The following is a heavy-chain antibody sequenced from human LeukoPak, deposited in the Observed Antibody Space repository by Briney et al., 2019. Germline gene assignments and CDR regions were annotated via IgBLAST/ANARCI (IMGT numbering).Heavy chain of an antibody. D-gene: IGHD4-23*01. CDR3: AREVVTPGYYFDY. J-gene: IGHJ4*02. Sequence: PSETLSLTCTVSGSSISSYYWSWIRQPPGKGLEWIGYIYYSGSTYYNPSLKSRVTISVDTSKNQFSLKLSSVTAADTAVYYCAREVVTPGYYFDYWGQGTLVTVSS. CDR2: IYYSGST. V-gene: IGHV4-59*12. CDR1: GSSISSYY.